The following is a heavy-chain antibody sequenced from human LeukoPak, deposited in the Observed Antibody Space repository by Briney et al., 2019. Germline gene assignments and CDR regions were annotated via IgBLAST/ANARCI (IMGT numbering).Heavy chain of an antibody. CDR3: ARKIGGSWDS. J-gene: IGHJ4*02. CDR1: GGSISSYY. CDR2: IYYSGST. V-gene: IGHV4-59*08. D-gene: IGHD3-16*01. Sequence: SETLSLTCTVSGGSISSYYWSWIRQPPGKGLEWIGYIYYSGSTNYNPSLKSRVAISVDTSKNQFSLKLSSVHADDTAVYYCARKIGGSWDSWGREPWSPSPQ.